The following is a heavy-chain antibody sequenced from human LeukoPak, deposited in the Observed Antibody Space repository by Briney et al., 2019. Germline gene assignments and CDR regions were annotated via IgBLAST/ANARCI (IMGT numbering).Heavy chain of an antibody. V-gene: IGHV3-7*03. CDR3: ARGYSSGTFDY. D-gene: IGHD6-19*01. J-gene: IGHJ4*02. Sequence: GGSLRLSCAASGFTFSSYWMSWVRQAPGKGLEWVANIKQDGSEKYYVDSVKGRFTISRDNAKNSLYLQMNSLRAEDAAVYYCARGYSSGTFDYWGQGTLVTVSS. CDR2: IKQDGSEK. CDR1: GFTFSSYW.